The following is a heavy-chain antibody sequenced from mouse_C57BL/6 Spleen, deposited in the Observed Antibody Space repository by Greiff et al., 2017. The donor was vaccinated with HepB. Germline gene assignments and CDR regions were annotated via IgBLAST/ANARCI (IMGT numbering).Heavy chain of an antibody. V-gene: IGHV1-39*01. J-gene: IGHJ4*01. CDR3: ARSGMGYYGSSLYYYAMDY. CDR1: GYSFTDYN. D-gene: IGHD1-1*01. CDR2: INPNYGTT. Sequence: QLQESGPELVKPGASVKISCKASGYSFTDYNMNWVKQSNGKSLEWIGVINPNYGTTSYNQKFKGKATLTVDQSSSTAYMQLNSLTSEDSAVYYCARSGMGYYGSSLYYYAMDYWGQGTSVTVSS.